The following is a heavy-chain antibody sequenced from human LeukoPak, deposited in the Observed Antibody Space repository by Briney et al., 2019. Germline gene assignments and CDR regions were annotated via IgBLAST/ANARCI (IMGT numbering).Heavy chain of an antibody. CDR3: ARDLNDIVVVTAMNWFDP. CDR1: GGSISSYY. V-gene: IGHV4-4*07. CDR2: IYTSGST. D-gene: IGHD2-21*02. J-gene: IGHJ5*02. Sequence: PSETLSLTCTVSGGSISSYYWSWIRQPAGKGLEWIGRIYTSGSTNYNPSLKSRVTISVDTSKNQFSLKLSSVTAADTAVYYCARDLNDIVVVTAMNWFDPWGQGTLVTVSS.